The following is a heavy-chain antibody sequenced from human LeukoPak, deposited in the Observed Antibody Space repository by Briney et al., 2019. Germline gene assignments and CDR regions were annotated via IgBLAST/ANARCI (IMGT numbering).Heavy chain of an antibody. Sequence: PGGSLRLSCAASGFTFSSYWMSSVRQAPGKGLEWVANIKQDGSEKYYVDSVKGRFTISRDNAKNSLYLQMNSLRAEGTAVYYCARQRWLQLQVWFDPWGQGTLVTVSS. D-gene: IGHD5-24*01. CDR3: ARQRWLQLQVWFDP. J-gene: IGHJ5*02. CDR2: IKQDGSEK. V-gene: IGHV3-7*01. CDR1: GFTFSSYW.